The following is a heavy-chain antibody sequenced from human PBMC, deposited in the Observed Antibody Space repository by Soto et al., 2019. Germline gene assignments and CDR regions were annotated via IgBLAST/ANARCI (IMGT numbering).Heavy chain of an antibody. D-gene: IGHD2-15*01. V-gene: IGHV3-23*01. J-gene: IGHJ4*02. CDR3: AIDPWWYTH. Sequence: EVQLLESGGGLVQPGGSLRLSCTASGFTFSDHAMTWVRQAPGQGLEWVSGISGGGSGAYYADSVKGRFTVSRANSKNTLFLQMDSLRAEDTAVYYCAIDPWWYTHWGQGTLVTVSS. CDR2: ISGGGSGA. CDR1: GFTFSDHA.